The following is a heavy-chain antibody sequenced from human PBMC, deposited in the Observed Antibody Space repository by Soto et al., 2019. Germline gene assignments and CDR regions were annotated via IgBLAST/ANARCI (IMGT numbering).Heavy chain of an antibody. J-gene: IGHJ6*02. CDR3: ARGFFAGRGLTAGIVSV. V-gene: IGHV3-30-3*01. CDR2: ISYDGVNK. Sequence: GGSLRLSCAASGFTFSSYTMHWVRQAPGKGLEWVAVISYDGVNKYYADSVKGRFTISRDNSKNTLLVQMDDLRPEDTAVYYCARGFFAGRGLTAGIVSVCGQGTTVPGS. D-gene: IGHD3-3*01. CDR1: GFTFSSYT.